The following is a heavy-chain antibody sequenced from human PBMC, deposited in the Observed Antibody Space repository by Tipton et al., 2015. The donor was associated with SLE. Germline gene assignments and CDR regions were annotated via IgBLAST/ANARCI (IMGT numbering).Heavy chain of an antibody. CDR2: INHSGST. CDR1: GGSISSYY. CDR3: ATVDYGSGSYDAFDI. V-gene: IGHV4-34*01. D-gene: IGHD3-10*01. Sequence: TLSLTCTVSGGSISSYYWSWIRQPPGKGLEWIGEINHSGSTNYNPSLKSRVTISVDTSKNQFSLKLSSVTAADTAVYYCATVDYGSGSYDAFDIWGQGTMVTVSS. J-gene: IGHJ3*02.